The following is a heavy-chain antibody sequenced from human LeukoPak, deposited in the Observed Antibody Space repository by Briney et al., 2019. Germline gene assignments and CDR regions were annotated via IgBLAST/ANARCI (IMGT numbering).Heavy chain of an antibody. J-gene: IGHJ6*02. Sequence: SETLSLTCTVSGGSISSYYWSWIRQPPGKGLEWIGYIYYSGSTNYNPSLKSRVTISVDTSKNQFSLKLSSVTAADTAVYYCARDQKGTSYYDFWSGFPGDYYYGMDVWGQGTTVTVSS. D-gene: IGHD3-3*01. V-gene: IGHV4-59*01. CDR1: GGSISSYY. CDR2: IYYSGST. CDR3: ARDQKGTSYYDFWSGFPGDYYYGMDV.